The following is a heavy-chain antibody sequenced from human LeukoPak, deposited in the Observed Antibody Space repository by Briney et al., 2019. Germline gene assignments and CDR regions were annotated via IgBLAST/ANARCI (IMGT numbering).Heavy chain of an antibody. CDR1: GFALSRYE. D-gene: IGHD2-15*01. V-gene: IGHV3-48*03. CDR2: ISSGGDRI. CDR3: ARAVYSGGMRGAFDI. Sequence: GGSLRLSCAASGFALSRYEMNWVRQAPGKGLEWVSYISSGGDRIDYADSLKGRFTSSRDNAKNSLYLQMNSLRAEDTAVYYYARAVYSGGMRGAFDIWGQGTLVTVSS. J-gene: IGHJ3*02.